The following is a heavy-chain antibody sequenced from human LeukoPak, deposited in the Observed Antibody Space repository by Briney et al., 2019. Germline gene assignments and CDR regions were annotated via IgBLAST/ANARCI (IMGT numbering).Heavy chain of an antibody. Sequence: GGSLRLSCAASGFTFSDYYMSWIRQAPGKGLEWVSYISSSGSTIYYADSVKGRFTISRDNAKNSLYLQMNSLRAEDTALYYCAKDMDSSSWYPRSRYYYGMDVWGQGTTVTVSS. CDR2: ISSSGSTI. V-gene: IGHV3-11*01. CDR1: GFTFSDYY. D-gene: IGHD6-13*01. CDR3: AKDMDSSSWYPRSRYYYGMDV. J-gene: IGHJ6*02.